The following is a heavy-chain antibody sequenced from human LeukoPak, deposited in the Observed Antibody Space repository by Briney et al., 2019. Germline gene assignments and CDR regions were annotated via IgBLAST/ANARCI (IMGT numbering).Heavy chain of an antibody. J-gene: IGHJ5*02. D-gene: IGHD3-10*01. V-gene: IGHV3-21*01. Sequence: RGSLRLSCAASGFTFSTYAMSWVRQAPRKGLEWVSSISSSSSYIYYADSVKGRFTISRDNAKNSLYLQMNSLRAEDTAVYYCARAGMVRAFDPWGQGTLVTVSS. CDR3: ARAGMVRAFDP. CDR1: GFTFSTYA. CDR2: ISSSSSYI.